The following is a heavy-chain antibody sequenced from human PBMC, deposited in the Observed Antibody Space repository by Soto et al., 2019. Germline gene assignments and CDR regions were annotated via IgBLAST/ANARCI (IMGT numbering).Heavy chain of an antibody. D-gene: IGHD1-26*01. V-gene: IGHV4-59*08. J-gene: IGHJ4*02. CDR1: GDSISSHY. Sequence: PSETLSLTCTVSGDSISSHYWSWVRQPPGKGLECIGYIHYSGITIYNPSLKSRVTISLDTSKNQFSLKLTSVTAADTAVYYCARLPNSGINPPFDYWGQGTLVTVSS. CDR2: IHYSGIT. CDR3: ARLPNSGINPPFDY.